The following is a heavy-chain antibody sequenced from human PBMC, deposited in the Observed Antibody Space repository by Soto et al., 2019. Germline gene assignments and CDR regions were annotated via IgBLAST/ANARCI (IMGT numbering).Heavy chain of an antibody. J-gene: IGHJ4*02. CDR2: ISSSSSYT. Sequence: VGSLRLSCAVSGFTFSDYYMSWIRQAPGKGLEWVSYISSSSSYTNYADSVKGRFTISRDNAKNSLYLRMNSLRAEDTAVYYCVTWGVNYYDSGGSPPDWGQGTLVTVSS. D-gene: IGHD3-22*01. CDR3: VTWGVNYYDSGGSPPD. CDR1: GFTFSDYY. V-gene: IGHV3-11*06.